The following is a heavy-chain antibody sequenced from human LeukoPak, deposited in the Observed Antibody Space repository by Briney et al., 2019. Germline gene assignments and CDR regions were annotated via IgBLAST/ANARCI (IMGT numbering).Heavy chain of an antibody. J-gene: IGHJ4*02. V-gene: IGHV3-74*01. Sequence: GGSLRLSCAASGFTFSSHWMHWVRQAPGKGLVCVARIKSDGTYRDYGDSVRGRFTISRDNAKDTLYLQMNSLRAEDTAVYYCVRDDRSYGVDYWGQGTPVAVSS. CDR1: GFTFSSHW. D-gene: IGHD4-17*01. CDR2: IKSDGTYR. CDR3: VRDDRSYGVDY.